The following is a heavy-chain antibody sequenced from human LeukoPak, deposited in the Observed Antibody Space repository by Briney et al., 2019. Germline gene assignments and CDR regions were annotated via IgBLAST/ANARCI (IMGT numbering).Heavy chain of an antibody. Sequence: ASVKVSCKAPGYTFTSYGISWVRQAPGQGLEWMGWISAYNGNTNYAQKLQGRVTMTTDTSTSTAYMELRSLRSDDTAVYYCARKQRDILTGYPNAFDIWGQGTMVTVSS. CDR2: ISAYNGNT. CDR3: ARKQRDILTGYPNAFDI. CDR1: GYTFTSYG. D-gene: IGHD3-9*01. V-gene: IGHV1-18*01. J-gene: IGHJ3*02.